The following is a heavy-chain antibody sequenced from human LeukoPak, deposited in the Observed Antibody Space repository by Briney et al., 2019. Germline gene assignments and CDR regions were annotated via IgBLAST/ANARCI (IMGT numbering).Heavy chain of an antibody. CDR1: GYIVSIYY. Sequence: ASVKLSCKASGYIVSIYYIHWVRQAPGQGLEGRGWIDPNSGATHDAQKFPDRDTVTKDTSIRTACMELSRQSSADTAVYYCERALAGTAEVYWGQGTLVSVPS. CDR2: IDPNSGAT. CDR3: ERALAGTAEVY. D-gene: IGHD1-1*01. V-gene: IGHV1-2*02. J-gene: IGHJ4*02.